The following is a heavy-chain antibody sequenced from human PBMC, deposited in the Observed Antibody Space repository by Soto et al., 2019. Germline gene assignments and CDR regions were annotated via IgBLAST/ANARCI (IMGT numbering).Heavy chain of an antibody. Sequence: SETLCLTCTVSGGSISTGGYYWNWIRQHPGKGLEWIGYFYYSGSTYYNPSLKSRVTISVDTSKNQFSLKLSSVTAADTAVYYCARHVPYCSDTSHCAYGMDVWGQGTTVTVSS. J-gene: IGHJ6*02. CDR1: GGSISTGGYY. CDR2: FYYSGST. CDR3: ARHVPYCSDTSHCAYGMDV. D-gene: IGHD2-2*01. V-gene: IGHV4-31*03.